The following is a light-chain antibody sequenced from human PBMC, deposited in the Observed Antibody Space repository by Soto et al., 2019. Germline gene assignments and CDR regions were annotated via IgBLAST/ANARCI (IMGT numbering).Light chain of an antibody. CDR1: SSDVGGYNS. CDR3: CSYTSRSTKV. J-gene: IGLJ1*01. V-gene: IGLV2-14*03. CDR2: DVR. Sequence: QSALTQPASVSGSPGQSITISCTGTSSDVGGYNSVSWYQQYPGKAPKLMIYDVRNRPSGVSNRFSGSKSANTASLNISGLQAEDEAEYYCCSYTSRSTKVFGSGTKLTVL.